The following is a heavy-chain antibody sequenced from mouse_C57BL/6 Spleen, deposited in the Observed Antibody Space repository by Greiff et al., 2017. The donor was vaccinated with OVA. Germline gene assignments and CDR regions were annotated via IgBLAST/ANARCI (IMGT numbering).Heavy chain of an antibody. CDR1: GYTFTDYY. CDR2: INPYNGGT. V-gene: IGHV1-19*01. Sequence: EVQLQQSGPVLVKPGASVKMSCKASGYTFTDYYMNWVKQSHGKSLEWIGVINPYNGGTSYNQKFKGKATLTVDKTSSTAYMELNSLTSEDSAVYYSAREGEYFDYWGQGTTLTVSS. CDR3: AREGEYFDY. J-gene: IGHJ2*01.